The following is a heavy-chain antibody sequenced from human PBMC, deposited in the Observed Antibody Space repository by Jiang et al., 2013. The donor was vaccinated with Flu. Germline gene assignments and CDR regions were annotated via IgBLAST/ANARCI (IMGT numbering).Heavy chain of an antibody. CDR3: ARGGGTVAGSLRYFDY. Sequence: GAEVKKPGASVKVSCKASGYTFTSYAMHWVRQAPGQRLEWMGWINAGNGNTKYSQKFQGRVTITRDTSASTAYMELSSLRSEDTAVYYCARGGGTVAGSLRYFDYWGQGTLVTVSS. CDR1: GYTFTSYA. J-gene: IGHJ4*02. V-gene: IGHV1-3*01. CDR2: INAGNGNT. D-gene: IGHD6-19*01.